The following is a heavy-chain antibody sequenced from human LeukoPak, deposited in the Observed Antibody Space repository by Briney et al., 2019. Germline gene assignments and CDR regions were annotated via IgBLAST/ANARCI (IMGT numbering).Heavy chain of an antibody. CDR1: GFPFRSIW. D-gene: IGHD6-13*01. J-gene: IGHJ6*03. CDR2: IKQDGSEK. Sequence: PGGSLRLSGAPSGFPFRSIWRSGFRQAPGRGREGLANIKQDGSEKYYVDSVKGRFTISRDNVKNSLYLQMNSLRAEDTAVYYCASEHSSSWYDRYMDVWGKGTTVTVSS. CDR3: ASEHSSSWYDRYMDV. V-gene: IGHV3-7*01.